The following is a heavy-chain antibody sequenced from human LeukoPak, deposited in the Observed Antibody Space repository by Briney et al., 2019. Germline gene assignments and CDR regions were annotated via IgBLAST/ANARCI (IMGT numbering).Heavy chain of an antibody. CDR3: ARHPSSGWSHYNWFDP. Sequence: SETLSLTCTVSGGSISSYYWRWIRQPPGKGLEWIGSIYYSGSTYYNPSLKSRVTISVDTSKNQFSLKLSSVTAADTAVYYCARHPSSGWSHYNWFDPWGQGTLVTVSS. D-gene: IGHD6-19*01. J-gene: IGHJ5*02. CDR1: GGSISSYY. V-gene: IGHV4-39*01. CDR2: IYYSGST.